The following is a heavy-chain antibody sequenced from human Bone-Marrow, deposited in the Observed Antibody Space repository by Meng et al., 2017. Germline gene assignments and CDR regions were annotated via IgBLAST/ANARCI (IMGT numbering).Heavy chain of an antibody. CDR3: LRGSGCSV. CDR2: IPHRGSS. D-gene: IGHD3-10*02. CDR1: GDSITNHNW. J-gene: IGHJ1*01. Sequence: QVQLRESGPALVKPSETRSLTRAVSGDSITNHNWWAWVRRPPGKGLDWIGEIPHRGSSAYNPSLKSRVSMSIDKSKNQFSLKLTSVTAADTAVYHCLRGSGCSVWGQGTLVTVSS. V-gene: IGHV4-4*02.